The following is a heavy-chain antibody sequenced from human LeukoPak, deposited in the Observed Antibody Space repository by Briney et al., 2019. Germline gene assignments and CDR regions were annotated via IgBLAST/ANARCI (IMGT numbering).Heavy chain of an antibody. J-gene: IGHJ4*02. D-gene: IGHD3-9*01. V-gene: IGHV1-8*01. CDR1: GYTFTTHD. CDR2: MNPGSGDT. CDR3: ARGLGDYNTDWFPVSGY. Sequence: VASVKVSCKASGYTFTTHDLTWVRQATGQGLEWMGWMNPGSGDTAYAQKFQGRVTMTRDTSMSTAYMELNNLGSEDTAIYYCARGLGDYNTDWFPVSGYWGQGTPVTVSS.